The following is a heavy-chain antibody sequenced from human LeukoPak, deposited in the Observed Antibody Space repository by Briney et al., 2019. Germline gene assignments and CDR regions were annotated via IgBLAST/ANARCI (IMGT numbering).Heavy chain of an antibody. CDR1: GFTFSSHG. J-gene: IGHJ4*02. D-gene: IGHD1-26*01. Sequence: PGGSLRLSCVASGFTFSSHGMNWVRQAPGKGLEWVSGIIPSGHTTYYADSVRGRFTISRDDSKNTVYVQMNSLTTEDTAVYYCAKDHTERWELLSNWGQGTLVTVSS. V-gene: IGHV3-23*01. CDR3: AKDHTERWELLSN. CDR2: IIPSGHTT.